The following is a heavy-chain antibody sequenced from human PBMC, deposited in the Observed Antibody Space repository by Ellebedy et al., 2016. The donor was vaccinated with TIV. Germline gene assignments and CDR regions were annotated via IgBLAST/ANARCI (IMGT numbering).Heavy chain of an antibody. CDR2: IKQDGSEN. CDR1: GFTFSTYW. CDR3: ARGSVTNYYYYYGLDV. V-gene: IGHV3-7*03. Sequence: GESLKISCAASGFTFSTYWMNWVRQAPGKGPEGVANIKQDGSENYYVDSVKGRFTISRDNAQNSLFLQMNSLRAEDTAVYYCARGSVTNYYYYYGLDVWGQGTTVTVSS. D-gene: IGHD4-17*01. J-gene: IGHJ6*02.